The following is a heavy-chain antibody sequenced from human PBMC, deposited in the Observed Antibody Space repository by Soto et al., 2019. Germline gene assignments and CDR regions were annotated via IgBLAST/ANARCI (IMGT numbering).Heavy chain of an antibody. CDR3: ARGWFGPDV. Sequence: EVQLVESGGGLVQPGGSLRLSCAASEFTFSGRSVHWVRQAPGKGLVWVSGIDKVGTDSTYADSVKGRFTSSRDNAKNPVDLQMTSLRVEDTAVYYCARGWFGPDVWGKGTTVTVSS. D-gene: IGHD3-10*01. V-gene: IGHV3-74*01. J-gene: IGHJ6*03. CDR2: IDKVGTDS. CDR1: EFTFSGRS.